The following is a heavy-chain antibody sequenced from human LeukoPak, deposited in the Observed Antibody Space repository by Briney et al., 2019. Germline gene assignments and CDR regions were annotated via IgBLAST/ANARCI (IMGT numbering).Heavy chain of an antibody. J-gene: IGHJ4*02. CDR1: GGSISSYY. Sequence: SETLSPTCIVSGGSISSYYWSWIRQPPGKGREWIGYIYYSGSTDYNTSLKSRVTISVETSKKPLSLKLNTVSAADTAVYYCVRVGESSGLSAVDYWGEGTLVTVSS. CDR3: VRVGESSGLSAVDY. D-gene: IGHD3-22*01. V-gene: IGHV4-59*01. CDR2: IYYSGST.